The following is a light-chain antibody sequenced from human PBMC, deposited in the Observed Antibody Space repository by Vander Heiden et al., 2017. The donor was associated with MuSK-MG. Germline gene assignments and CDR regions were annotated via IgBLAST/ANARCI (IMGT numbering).Light chain of an antibody. J-gene: IGKJ1*01. CDR3: QRSYSPCRT. Sequence: DIQMTQSPSSLSASVGDRVTITCRASQTVTQFLHWYQQKPGQAPKLLIYVTSNLESGVPSRFSGSGSGTDFTLTMSSLQPEDSATYYCQRSYSPCRTFGQWTKVEV. V-gene: IGKV1-39*01. CDR2: VTS. CDR1: QTVTQF.